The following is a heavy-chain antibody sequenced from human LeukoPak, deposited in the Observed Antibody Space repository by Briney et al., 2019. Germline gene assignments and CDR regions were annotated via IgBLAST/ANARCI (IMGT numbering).Heavy chain of an antibody. Sequence: SGGSLRLSCSASGCTFSTYTMNWVRQAPRKGLEWVSSISGSSTYIYYADSVQGRCTISRDKAKNSLYLQMNSLRAEDTAVYYCARDKRGANRFDLWGQGTLVTVSS. D-gene: IGHD1-26*01. V-gene: IGHV3-21*01. CDR3: ARDKRGANRFDL. J-gene: IGHJ5*02. CDR2: ISGSSTYI. CDR1: GCTFSTYT.